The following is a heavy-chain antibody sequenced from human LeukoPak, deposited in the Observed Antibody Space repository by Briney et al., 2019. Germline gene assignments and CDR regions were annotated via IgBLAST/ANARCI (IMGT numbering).Heavy chain of an antibody. Sequence: SDTLSLTCTVSGDSFSGYYGSWLRQPPGKGLEWIGYFYTSANTNYNPSLKSRVTMLVDTSKNQFSLKLTSVTAADTAVYYCARGLRDEERHYGYYYMDVWGKGTTVTVSS. CDR3: ARGLRDEERHYGYYYMDV. CDR1: GDSFSGYY. D-gene: IGHD3-22*01. J-gene: IGHJ6*03. V-gene: IGHV4-4*09. CDR2: FYTSANT.